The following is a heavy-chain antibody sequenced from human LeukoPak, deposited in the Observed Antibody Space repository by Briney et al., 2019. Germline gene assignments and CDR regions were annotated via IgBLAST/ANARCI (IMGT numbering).Heavy chain of an antibody. V-gene: IGHV3-21*01. D-gene: IGHD2-2*02. J-gene: IGHJ4*02. CDR1: GFTFSSYS. CDR2: ISSSSSYI. Sequence: GGSLRLSCAASGFTFSSYSMNWVRQAPGKGLEWVSSISSSSSYIYYADSVKGRFTISRDNAKNSLYLQMNSLRAEDTAVYYCARGFGCSSTSCYTSYDWGQGTLVTVSS. CDR3: ARGFGCSSTSCYTSYD.